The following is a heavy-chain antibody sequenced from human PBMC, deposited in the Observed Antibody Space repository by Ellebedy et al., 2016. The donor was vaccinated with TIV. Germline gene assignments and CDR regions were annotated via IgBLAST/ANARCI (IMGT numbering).Heavy chain of an antibody. CDR3: ASGGVVPAPMASSYYYYGVDV. CDR2: MNSDTGNT. V-gene: IGHV1-8*01. Sequence: ASVKVSCKASGYTFTSYGISWVRQATGQGLEWMGWMNSDTGNTGYAHKFQGRITLTRNTSISTAYMELTSLRSEDTAVYYCASGGVVPAPMASSYYYYGVDVWGQGTTVTVSS. CDR1: GYTFTSYG. D-gene: IGHD2-2*01. J-gene: IGHJ6*02.